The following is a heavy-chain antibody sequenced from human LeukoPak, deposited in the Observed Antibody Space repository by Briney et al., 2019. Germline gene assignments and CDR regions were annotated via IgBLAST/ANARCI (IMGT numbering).Heavy chain of an antibody. J-gene: IGHJ4*02. D-gene: IGHD3-10*01. CDR2: IYYSGST. V-gene: IGHV4-39*01. CDR1: GGSISSSSYY. CDR3: ARRNCYGSGSYYYY. Sequence: SETLSLTCTVSGGSISSSSYYWGWIRQPPGKGLEWIGSIYYSGSTYYNPSLKSRVTISVDTSKNQFSLKLSSVTAADTAVYYCARRNCYGSGSYYYYWGQGTLVTVSS.